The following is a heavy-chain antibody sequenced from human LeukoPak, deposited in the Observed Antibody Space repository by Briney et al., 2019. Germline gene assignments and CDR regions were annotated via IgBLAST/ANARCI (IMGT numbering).Heavy chain of an antibody. CDR1: GGPLSRYS. Sequence: SVKVSFKGFGGPLSRYSNSRVRQAPGQGLEWMGGIIPIFGTANYAQKFQGRVTMTTDTSTSTAYMELRSLRSDDTAVYYCARDRAAGKRVDYWGQGTLVTVSS. D-gene: IGHD6-13*01. CDR2: IIPIFGTA. J-gene: IGHJ4*02. V-gene: IGHV1-69*05. CDR3: ARDRAAGKRVDY.